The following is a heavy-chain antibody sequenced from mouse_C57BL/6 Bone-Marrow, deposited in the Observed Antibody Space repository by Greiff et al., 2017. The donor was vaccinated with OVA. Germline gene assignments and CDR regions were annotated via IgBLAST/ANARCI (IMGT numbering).Heavy chain of an antibody. Sequence: EVQLQESGGGLVKPGGSLKLSCAASGFTFSDYGMHWVRQAPEKGLEWVAYISSGSSTIYYADTVKGRFTISRDNAKNTLFLQMTSLRSEDTAMYDCARHLYYDYRAWFAYWGQGTLVTVSA. V-gene: IGHV5-17*01. D-gene: IGHD2-4*01. CDR3: ARHLYYDYRAWFAY. CDR1: GFTFSDYG. CDR2: ISSGSSTI. J-gene: IGHJ3*01.